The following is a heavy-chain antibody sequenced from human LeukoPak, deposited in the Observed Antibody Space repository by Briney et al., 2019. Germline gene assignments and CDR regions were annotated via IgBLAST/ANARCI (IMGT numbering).Heavy chain of an antibody. CDR3: AKDVYYYDSSAYSSLDY. CDR2: ISGSGDST. J-gene: IGHJ4*02. Sequence: PGGSLRLSCAASGFTFSSYAMSWIRQTPGKGLEWVSVISGSGDSTYYADSVKGRFTISRDNSRNTLYLQMNSLRAEDTAVYYCAKDVYYYDSSAYSSLDYWGQGTLVTVSS. CDR1: GFTFSSYA. D-gene: IGHD3-22*01. V-gene: IGHV3-23*01.